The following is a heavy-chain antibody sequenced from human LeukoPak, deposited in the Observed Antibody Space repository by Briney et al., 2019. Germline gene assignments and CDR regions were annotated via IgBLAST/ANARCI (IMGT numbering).Heavy chain of an antibody. CDR2: IYYSGST. V-gene: IGHV4-59*08. D-gene: IGHD3-10*01. J-gene: IGHJ6*03. CDR3: ARLYSGSGSYDYYYYHYMDI. Sequence: PSETLSLICTVSGGSISSYYWSWIRQPPGKGLEWIGYIYYSGSTNYNPSLKSRVTISVDTSKNQFSLKLSSVTAADTAVYYCARLYSGSGSYDYYYYHYMDIWGKGATFTVSS. CDR1: GGSISSYY.